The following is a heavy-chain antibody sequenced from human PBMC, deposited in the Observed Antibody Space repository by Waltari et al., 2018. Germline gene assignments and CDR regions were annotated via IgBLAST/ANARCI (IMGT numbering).Heavy chain of an antibody. CDR1: GFTFSSYA. V-gene: IGHV3-23*01. CDR2: ISGSGGST. D-gene: IGHD1-1*01. Sequence: EVQLLESGGGLVQPGGSLRLSCAASGFTFSSYAMSWVRQAPGKGLEWVSAISGSGGSTYYADSGKGRFTISRDNSKNTLYLQMNSLRAEDTAVYYCAKELAGSNYYYYYMDVWGKGATVTISS. J-gene: IGHJ6*03. CDR3: AKELAGSNYYYYYMDV.